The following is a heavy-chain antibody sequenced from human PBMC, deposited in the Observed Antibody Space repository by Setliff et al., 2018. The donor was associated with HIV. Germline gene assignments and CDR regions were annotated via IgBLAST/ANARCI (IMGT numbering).Heavy chain of an antibody. V-gene: IGHV4-31*03. CDR1: GGSISGGGYY. D-gene: IGHD3-3*01. Sequence: PSETLSLTCTVSGGSISGGGYYWSWIRQHPGKGLDWIGNIYYIGNTDYNPSLKSRVTISIDTSKNQFSLKLSSVTAADTAIYYCARVPRITTLRNAFDIWGRGTMVTVSS. CDR3: ARVPRITTLRNAFDI. J-gene: IGHJ3*02. CDR2: IYYIGNT.